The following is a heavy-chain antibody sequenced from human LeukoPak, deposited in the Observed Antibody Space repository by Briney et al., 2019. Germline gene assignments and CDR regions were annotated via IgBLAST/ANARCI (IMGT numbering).Heavy chain of an antibody. V-gene: IGHV3-7*01. D-gene: IGHD3-10*01. J-gene: IGHJ3*02. CDR2: IKQDGSEK. CDR3: ASRYGSGCYGPFAFDI. CDR1: GFTFSSYW. Sequence: GGSLRLSCAASGFTFSSYWMSWVRQAPGKGLEWVANIKQDGSEKYYVDSVKGRFTISRDNAKNSLYLQMNSLRAEDTAVYYCASRYGSGCYGPFAFDIWGQGTMVTVSS.